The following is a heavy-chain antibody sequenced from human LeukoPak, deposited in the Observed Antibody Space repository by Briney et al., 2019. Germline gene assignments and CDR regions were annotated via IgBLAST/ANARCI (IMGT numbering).Heavy chain of an antibody. V-gene: IGHV3-30*18. CDR1: GFTFSSYG. D-gene: IGHD2-15*01. J-gene: IGHJ6*02. CDR2: TSYDGSNK. Sequence: GRSLRLSCAASGFTFSSYGMHWVRQAPGKGLEWVAVTSYDGSNKYYADSVKGRFTISRDNSKNTLYLQMNSLRAEDTAVYYCAKVVAATVEYYYYGMDVWGQGPRSPSP. CDR3: AKVVAATVEYYYYGMDV.